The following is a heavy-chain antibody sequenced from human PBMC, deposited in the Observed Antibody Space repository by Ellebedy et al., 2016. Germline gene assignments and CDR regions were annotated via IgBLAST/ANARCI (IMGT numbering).Heavy chain of an antibody. D-gene: IGHD3-3*01. CDR1: GDSINSGGSY. J-gene: IGHJ4*02. V-gene: IGHV4-61*02. Sequence: SETLSLXCIVSGDSINSGGSYWSWIRQPAGKGLEWIGRIYTSGNSIYNPSLKSRVSMSVDTSKNHFSLELRSVTAADTAVYYCATLTIPGGSDSWGQGILVTVSS. CDR3: ATLTIPGGSDS. CDR2: IYTSGNS.